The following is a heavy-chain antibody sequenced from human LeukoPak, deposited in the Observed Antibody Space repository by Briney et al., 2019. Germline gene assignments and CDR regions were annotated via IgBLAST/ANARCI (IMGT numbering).Heavy chain of an antibody. CDR3: ARAGYCSGGSCYYYYYGMDV. V-gene: IGHV5-51*01. CDR2: IYPGDSDT. D-gene: IGHD2-15*01. CDR1: GYSFTSYW. J-gene: IGHJ6*02. Sequence: GESLKVSCKGSGYSFTSYWIGWVRQMPGKGLEWMGIIYPGDSDTRYSPSFQGQVTISADKSISTAYLQWSSLKASDTAMYYCARAGYCSGGSCYYYYYGMDVWGQGTTVTVSS.